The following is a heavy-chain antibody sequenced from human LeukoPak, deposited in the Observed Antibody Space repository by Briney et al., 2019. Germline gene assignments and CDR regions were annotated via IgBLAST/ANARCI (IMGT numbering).Heavy chain of an antibody. J-gene: IGHJ6*04. CDR1: GFTFSSFS. V-gene: IGHV3-21*01. CDR3: AELGITMIGGV. D-gene: IGHD3-10*02. Sequence: GGSLRLSCAASGFTFSSFSMNWVRQAPGKGLEWVSSISTDSSYIYYADSVKGRFTISRDNAKNSLYLQMNSLRAEDTAVYYCAELGITMIGGVWGKGTTVTISS. CDR2: ISTDSSYI.